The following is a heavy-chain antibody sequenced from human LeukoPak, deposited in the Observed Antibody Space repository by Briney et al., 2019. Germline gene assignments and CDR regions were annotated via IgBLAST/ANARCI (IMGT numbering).Heavy chain of an antibody. CDR3: ARGGASSERFDP. D-gene: IGHD6-25*01. V-gene: IGHV4-59*01. CDR2: IHSSGTT. J-gene: IGHJ5*02. CDR1: GDSISAYY. Sequence: PSETLSLTCTVSGDSISAYYWSWIRQTPGKGLEWIAFIHSSGTTNYNPSLKSRVSISVDTSNNQFSLSVNSVTAADTAVYYCARGGASSERFDPWGQGTLVTVSS.